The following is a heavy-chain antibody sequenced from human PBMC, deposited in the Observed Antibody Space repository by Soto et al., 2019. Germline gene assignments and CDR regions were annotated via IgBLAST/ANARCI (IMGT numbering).Heavy chain of an antibody. CDR1: GFTFSSHW. CDR3: GTGYDSKWDYTLAS. V-gene: IGHV3-74*03. Sequence: EVQLVESGGGLVQPGESLRLSCAASGFTFSSHWMHWVRQAPGKGLVWVSRIKSDGSSITYADSVRGRFTISRDNAKNTVFLQMNSLRPDDTAVYYCGTGYDSKWDYTLASWGQGTLVTVS. CDR2: IKSDGSSI. J-gene: IGHJ5*02. D-gene: IGHD1-26*01.